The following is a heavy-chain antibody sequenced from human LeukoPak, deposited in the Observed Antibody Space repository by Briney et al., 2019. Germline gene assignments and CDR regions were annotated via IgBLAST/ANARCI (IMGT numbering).Heavy chain of an antibody. CDR3: ATLPYYYDSSGSYYFDY. CDR1: GFTFSTYG. Sequence: GGSLRLSCAASGFTFSTYGMHWVRQAPGKGLEWVAFIRYDGSNKYYADSVKGRFTISRDNSKNTLYLQMNSLRVEDTAVYYCATLPYYYDSSGSYYFDYWGQGTLVTVSS. J-gene: IGHJ4*02. D-gene: IGHD3-22*01. CDR2: IRYDGSNK. V-gene: IGHV3-30*02.